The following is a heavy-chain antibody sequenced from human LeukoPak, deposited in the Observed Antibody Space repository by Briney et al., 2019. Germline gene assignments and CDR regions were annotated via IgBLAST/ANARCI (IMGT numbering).Heavy chain of an antibody. J-gene: IGHJ3*02. CDR2: ISDDGTRK. V-gene: IGHV3-30*03. CDR3: ARDASTRKPNYDFWSGYPDDAFDI. CDR1: GFTFSSYG. Sequence: PGRSLRLSCAASGFTFSSYGIHWVRLAPGKGLEWVAVISDDGTRKFYADSVQGRFTVSRDNSKNTLFLQMNSLRAEDMAVYYCARDASTRKPNYDFWSGYPDDAFDIWGQGTMVTVSS. D-gene: IGHD3-3*01.